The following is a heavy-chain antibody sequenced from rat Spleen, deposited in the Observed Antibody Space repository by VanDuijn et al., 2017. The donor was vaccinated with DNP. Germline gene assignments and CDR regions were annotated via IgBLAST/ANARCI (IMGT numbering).Heavy chain of an antibody. J-gene: IGHJ3*01. Sequence: EVQLVESGGGLVQPGRSLKLSCAASGFIFSSFPMAWVRQAPRKGLEWVATINTSGGNTYYRDSVKGRFTISRDNAKSTLYLQMNSLRSEDMATYYCARWETGAAFAYWGQGTLVTVSS. V-gene: IGHV5-46*01. CDR3: ARWETGAAFAY. CDR1: GFIFSSFP. D-gene: IGHD4-1*01. CDR2: INTSGGNT.